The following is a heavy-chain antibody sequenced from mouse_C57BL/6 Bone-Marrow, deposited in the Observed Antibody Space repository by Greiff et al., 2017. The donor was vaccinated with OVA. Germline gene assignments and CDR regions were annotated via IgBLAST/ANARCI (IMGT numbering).Heavy chain of an antibody. J-gene: IGHJ1*03. D-gene: IGHD2-4*01. CDR1: GFSLTSYG. V-gene: IGHV2-6*01. CDR2: IWCVGIT. CDR3: ASRDDYDEGYFDV. Sequence: VKVVESGPGLVAPSQSLSITCTVSGFSLTSYGLYWVRQSPGKGLEWLGVIWCVGITNYNSALNTRLSISKTNTKSQVFLKMNSLQTDDTAMYNCASRDDYDEGYFDVWGTGTTVTVSS.